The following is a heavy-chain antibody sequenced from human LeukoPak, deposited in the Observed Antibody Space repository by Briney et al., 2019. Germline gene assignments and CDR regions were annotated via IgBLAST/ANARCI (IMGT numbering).Heavy chain of an antibody. V-gene: IGHV3-64*01. Sequence: GGSLRLSCAASGFTFSSYAMHWVRQAPGKGLEYVSAISSNGGSTYYANSVKGRFTISRDNSKNTLYLQMGSLRAEDMAVYYCARGEVAVAGFDYWGQGTLVTVSS. CDR1: GFTFSSYA. J-gene: IGHJ4*02. CDR2: ISSNGGST. D-gene: IGHD6-19*01. CDR3: ARGEVAVAGFDY.